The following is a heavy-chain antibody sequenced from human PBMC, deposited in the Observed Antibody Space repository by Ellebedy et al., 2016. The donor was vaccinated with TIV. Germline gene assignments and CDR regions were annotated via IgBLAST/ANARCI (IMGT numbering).Heavy chain of an antibody. Sequence: PGGSLRLFCAASGFTVGTNYMNWIRQAPGKGLEWVSLIFGGGTTYYADSVKGRFTMSSDTSTNMVFLQINSLRAEDTAVYYCARDGGLGELLEGYFDSWGQGTLVTVSS. J-gene: IGHJ4*02. CDR2: IFGGGTT. CDR1: GFTVGTNY. CDR3: ARDGGLGELLEGYFDS. V-gene: IGHV3-66*01. D-gene: IGHD3-10*01.